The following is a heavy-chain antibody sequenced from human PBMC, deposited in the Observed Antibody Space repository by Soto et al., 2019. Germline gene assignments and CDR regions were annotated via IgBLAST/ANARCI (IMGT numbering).Heavy chain of an antibody. J-gene: IGHJ3*02. D-gene: IGHD2-8*01. CDR3: AKGKDIVLMVYASAFDI. V-gene: IGHV3-23*01. CDR2: ISGSGGST. CDR1: GFTFSSYA. Sequence: GGSLRLSCAASGFTFSSYAMSWVRQAPGKGLEWVSAISGSGGSTYYADSVKGRFTISRDNSKNKLYLQMNSLRAEDTAVYYCAKGKDIVLMVYASAFDIWGQGTMVTVSS.